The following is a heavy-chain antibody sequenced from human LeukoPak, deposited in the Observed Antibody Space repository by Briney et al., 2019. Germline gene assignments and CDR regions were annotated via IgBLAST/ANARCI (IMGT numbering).Heavy chain of an antibody. CDR1: GGSLSSHY. V-gene: IGHV4-59*08. D-gene: IGHD3-3*01. CDR3: ARGSRSGYYYMDV. Sequence: PGTLSLTCTVSGGSLSSHYWSWSPEPPGKGLERIGYIYYSGSTNYNPSLKSRVTISVDTSKNQFSLKLSSVTAADTAVYYCARGSRSGYYYMDVWGKGTTVTVSS. CDR2: IYYSGST. J-gene: IGHJ6*03.